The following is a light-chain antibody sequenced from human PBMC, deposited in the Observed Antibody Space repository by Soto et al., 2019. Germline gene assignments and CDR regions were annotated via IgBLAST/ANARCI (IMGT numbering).Light chain of an antibody. CDR3: AAWDDSLNGHVV. J-gene: IGLJ2*01. CDR2: SNN. Sequence: QSVLTQPPSVSAAPGQKVTISCSGSTSNIGDNYVSWYQQFPGTAPKLVIYSNNQRPSGVPDRFSGSKSGTSASLVISGLQSEDEADYFCAAWDDSLNGHVVFGGGTQLTVL. CDR1: TSNIGDNY. V-gene: IGLV1-44*01.